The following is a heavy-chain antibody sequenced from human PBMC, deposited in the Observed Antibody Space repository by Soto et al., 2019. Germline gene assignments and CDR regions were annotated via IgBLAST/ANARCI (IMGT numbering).Heavy chain of an antibody. J-gene: IGHJ6*02. Sequence: SETLSLTCAVHGGSFSGYYWSWIRQPPGKGLEWIGEINHSGSTNYNPSLKSRVTISVDTSKNQFSLKLSSVTAADTAVYYCARGFSLLWFGSGYYYYGMDVWGQGTTVTVSS. V-gene: IGHV4-34*01. CDR3: ARGFSLLWFGSGYYYYGMDV. CDR1: GGSFSGYY. D-gene: IGHD3-10*01. CDR2: INHSGST.